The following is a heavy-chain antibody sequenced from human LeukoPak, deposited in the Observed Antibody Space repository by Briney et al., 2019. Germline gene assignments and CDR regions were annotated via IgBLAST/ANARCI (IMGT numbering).Heavy chain of an antibody. D-gene: IGHD3-22*01. J-gene: IGHJ3*02. CDR2: ISGSGGST. CDR1: GFTFSSYA. V-gene: IGHV3-23*01. Sequence: GGSLRLSCAASGFTFSSYAMSWVRQAPGKGLEWVSAISGSGGSTYYADSVKGRFTISRDNSKNTLYLQMNSLRAEDTAVYYCAKDRRKDYDSSGYDAFDIWGQGTMVTVSS. CDR3: AKDRRKDYDSSGYDAFDI.